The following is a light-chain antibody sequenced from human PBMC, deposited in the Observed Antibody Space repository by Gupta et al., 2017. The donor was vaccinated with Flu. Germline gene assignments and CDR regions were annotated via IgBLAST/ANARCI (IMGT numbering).Light chain of an antibody. CDR1: SSNIRNDY. Sequence: IPCSGSSSNIRNDYVSWYQQLPGTAPKLLIYKNNKRPSSIPDRFSGSKSGTSATLGITGLQTADEAEDDCVVWASSMSAYVFGIGTKVTVL. J-gene: IGLJ1*01. CDR3: VVWASSMSAYV. V-gene: IGLV1-51*01. CDR2: KNN.